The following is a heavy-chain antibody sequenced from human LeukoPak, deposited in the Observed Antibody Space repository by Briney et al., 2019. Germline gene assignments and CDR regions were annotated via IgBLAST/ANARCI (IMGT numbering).Heavy chain of an antibody. CDR2: ISGSGVST. CDR1: GFTFSSCA. V-gene: IGHV3-23*01. J-gene: IGHJ4*02. D-gene: IGHD3-9*01. CDR3: AKDKTRELRYFDWLLDDY. Sequence: GGSLRLSCAASGFTFSSCAMSWVRQAPGKGLEWVSAISGSGVSTYYADSVKGRFTISRDNSKNTLYLQMNSLRAEDTAVYYCAKDKTRELRYFDWLLDDYWGQGTLVTVSS.